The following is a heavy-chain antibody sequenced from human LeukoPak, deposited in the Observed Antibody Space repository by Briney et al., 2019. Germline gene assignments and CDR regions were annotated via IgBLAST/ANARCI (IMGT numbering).Heavy chain of an antibody. CDR1: GFTFSDYD. J-gene: IGHJ6*02. V-gene: IGHV3-21*01. CDR2: ITSSSSYI. Sequence: GESLKISCAASGFTFSDYDMNWVRQAPGKGLEWVSSITSSSSYIYYADSVKGRFTISRDNAKNSLYLQMNSLRVEDTAVYYCARPGGSGNYFYGMDVWGQGTTVTVSS. D-gene: IGHD3-10*01. CDR3: ARPGGSGNYFYGMDV.